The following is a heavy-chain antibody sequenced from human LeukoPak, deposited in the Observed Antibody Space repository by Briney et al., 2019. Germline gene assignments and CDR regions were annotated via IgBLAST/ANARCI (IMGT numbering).Heavy chain of an antibody. V-gene: IGHV3-23*01. CDR2: ISGSGGST. Sequence: GGSLRLSCAASGFTFSSYAMGWVRQAPGKGLEWDSLISGSGGSTYYADSVKGRFTVSRDNSKNTEYLQMNSLRAEDTAIYYCAKDDDDGDHVVVDHWGQGTLVTVSS. J-gene: IGHJ4*02. CDR3: AKDDDDGDHVVVDH. CDR1: GFTFSSYA. D-gene: IGHD4-17*01.